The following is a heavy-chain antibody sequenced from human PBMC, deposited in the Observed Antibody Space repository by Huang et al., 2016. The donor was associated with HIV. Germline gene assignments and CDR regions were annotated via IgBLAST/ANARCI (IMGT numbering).Heavy chain of an antibody. Sequence: QIQLAQSGAEVKKPGASVKVSCTASGYTFTNYDINWVRQASGQWIEWRGWMNPKSGNLSYTKKFQGRVAILRNSSINTSYLEVTSLTSEDTAVYYCARGFGINYNHEAFDVWGQGTMVTVSS. CDR1: GYTFTNYD. D-gene: IGHD3-10*01. J-gene: IGHJ3*01. CDR2: MNPKSGNL. CDR3: ARGFGINYNHEAFDV. V-gene: IGHV1-8*01.